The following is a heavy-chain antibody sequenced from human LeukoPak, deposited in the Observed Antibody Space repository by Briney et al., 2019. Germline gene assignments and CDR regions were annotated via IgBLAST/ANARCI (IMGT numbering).Heavy chain of an antibody. CDR2: INSDGST. Sequence: PGGSLRLSCVASGFTVSNSYITWVRQAPGEGLEWVSIINSDGSTYYTDSVKGRITISRDNSKNTVFLQMNSLRAEDTAVYYCARDLNCWGQGTLVTVSS. J-gene: IGHJ4*02. V-gene: IGHV3-53*01. CDR1: GFTVSNSY. CDR3: ARDLNC.